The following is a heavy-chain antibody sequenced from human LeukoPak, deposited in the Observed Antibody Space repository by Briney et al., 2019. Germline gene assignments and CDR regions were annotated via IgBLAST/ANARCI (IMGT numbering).Heavy chain of an antibody. CDR1: GFTFDDYD. CDR3: ARDHGYAFDY. J-gene: IGHJ4*02. Sequence: HPGGSLRLSCAASGFTFDDYDMSWVRQAPGKGLEWVSYINSISGEIWYADSVKGRFTISRDDAKNSLYLQMNSLRDEDTAVYYCARDHGYAFDYWGQGTLVTVSS. D-gene: IGHD5-12*01. CDR2: INSISGEI. V-gene: IGHV3-48*02.